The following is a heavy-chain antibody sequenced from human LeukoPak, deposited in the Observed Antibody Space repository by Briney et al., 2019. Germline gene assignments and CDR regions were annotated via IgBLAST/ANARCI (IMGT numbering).Heavy chain of an antibody. CDR1: GFTFSSYE. Sequence: GGSLRLSCAASGFTFSSYEMNWVRQAPGKGLEWLSYISSGGSTIHYADSVKGRFTISRDNAKNSLFLQMNSLRAEDTAVYYCARDYYLDYWGQGTLVTVSS. V-gene: IGHV3-48*03. CDR2: ISSGGSTI. CDR3: ARDYYLDY. J-gene: IGHJ4*02.